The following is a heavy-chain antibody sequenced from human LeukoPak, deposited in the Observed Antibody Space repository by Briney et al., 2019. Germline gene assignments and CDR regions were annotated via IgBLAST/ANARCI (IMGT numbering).Heavy chain of an antibody. Sequence: GGSLRLSCAASGFTFSSYWMSWVRQTPGKGLEWVANIKQDGSEKYYVGSVKGRFTISRDNAKSSLFLQMNSLRAEDTAVYYCARGPTPSYYYGSGSYYSLDFWGQGTLVTVSS. V-gene: IGHV3-7*01. J-gene: IGHJ4*02. D-gene: IGHD3-10*01. CDR2: IKQDGSEK. CDR1: GFTFSSYW. CDR3: ARGPTPSYYYGSGSYYSLDF.